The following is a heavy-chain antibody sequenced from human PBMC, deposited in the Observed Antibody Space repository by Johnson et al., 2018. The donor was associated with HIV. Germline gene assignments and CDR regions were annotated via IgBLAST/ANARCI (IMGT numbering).Heavy chain of an antibody. Sequence: QLVESGGGLVKPGGSLRLSCAASGFTFSDYYMSWIRQAPGKGLEWVGRIRNKANSYTTEYAASVKGRFTILRDDSKNSLYLQMNSLKTEDTAVYYCARGGEKGAFDIWGQGTMVTVSS. D-gene: IGHD7-27*01. CDR1: GFTFSDYY. CDR2: IRNKANSYTT. J-gene: IGHJ3*02. V-gene: IGHV3-72*01. CDR3: ARGGEKGAFDI.